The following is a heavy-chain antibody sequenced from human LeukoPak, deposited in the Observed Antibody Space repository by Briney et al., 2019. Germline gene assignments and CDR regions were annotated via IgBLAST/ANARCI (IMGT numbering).Heavy chain of an antibody. J-gene: IGHJ5*02. CDR1: GGSISSGDYY. Sequence: TSXXLSLTCTVSGGSISSGDYYWSWIRQPPGKGLEWIVSIYYSGSTYYNPSLKSRVIMSVETAKNKFSLKLSSVTAADTALYYCARHNYYNFWNALNWFDPWGQGTPVTVSS. V-gene: IGHV4-39*01. CDR3: ARHNYYNFWNALNWFDP. CDR2: IYYSGST. D-gene: IGHD3-3*01.